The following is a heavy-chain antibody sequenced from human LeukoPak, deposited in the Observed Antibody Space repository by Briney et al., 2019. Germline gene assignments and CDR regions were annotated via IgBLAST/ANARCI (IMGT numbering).Heavy chain of an antibody. V-gene: IGHV3-21*01. CDR1: GFTFSSYR. J-gene: IGHJ4*02. D-gene: IGHD5-12*01. CDR3: ARDPWTNSDYDGFDY. CDR2: ISSSSSYI. Sequence: PGGSLRLSCAASGFTFSSYRMNWVRQAPGRGLEWVSSISSSSSYIYYADSVKGRLTISRDNAKNSQYLQMNSLRAEDTAVYYCARDPWTNSDYDGFDYWGQGTLVTVSS.